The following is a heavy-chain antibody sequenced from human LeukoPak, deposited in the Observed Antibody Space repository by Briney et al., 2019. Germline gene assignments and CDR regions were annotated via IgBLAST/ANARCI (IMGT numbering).Heavy chain of an antibody. D-gene: IGHD5-18*01. J-gene: IGHJ4*02. V-gene: IGHV4-59*01. CDR1: GGSISRYY. CDR2: IYYSGNK. CDR3: AIGRTIGDSYVGFDY. Sequence: SETLSLTCTVSGGSISRYYWSWLRPPPEGGLECIGYIYYSGNKKYTPSLKSRVNISVDTSKKQSSLKLSSVSAADTAVYYCAIGRTIGDSYVGFDYWGQGTLFTVSS.